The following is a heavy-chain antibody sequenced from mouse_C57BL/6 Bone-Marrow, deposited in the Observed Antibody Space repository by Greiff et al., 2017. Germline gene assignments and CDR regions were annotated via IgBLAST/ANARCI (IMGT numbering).Heavy chain of an antibody. CDR3: ARSTVRYFDV. CDR1: GYTFTDYY. V-gene: IGHV1-19*01. Sequence: VQLKESGPVLVKPGASVKMSCKASGYTFTDYYMNWVKQSHGKSLEWIGVINPYNGGTSYNQKFKGKATLTVDKSSSTAYMELNSLTSEDSAVYYCARSTVRYFDVWGTGTTVTVSS. D-gene: IGHD1-1*01. J-gene: IGHJ1*03. CDR2: INPYNGGT.